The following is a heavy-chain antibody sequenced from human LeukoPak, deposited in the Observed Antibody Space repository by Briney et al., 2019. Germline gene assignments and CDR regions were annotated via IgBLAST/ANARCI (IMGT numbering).Heavy chain of an antibody. J-gene: IGHJ5*02. CDR2: IYYSGST. D-gene: IGHD6-13*01. CDR1: GGSISSYY. V-gene: IGHV4-59*01. CDR3: ARSPRYSSYNWFDP. Sequence: SETLSLTCTVSGGSISSYYWSWIRQPPGKGLEWIGYIYYSGSTNYNPSLKSRVTISVDTSKNQFSLKLSSVTAADTAVYYCARSPRYSSYNWFDPWGQGTLVTVSS.